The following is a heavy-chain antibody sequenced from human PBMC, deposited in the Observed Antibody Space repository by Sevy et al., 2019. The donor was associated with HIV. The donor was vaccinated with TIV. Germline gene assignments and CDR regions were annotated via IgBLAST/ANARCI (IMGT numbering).Heavy chain of an antibody. Sequence: SETLSLTCTVSGGSISSGGYYWSWIRQHPGKGLEWIGYIYYSGSTYYNPSLTSRVTISVDTSKNQFSLKLSSVTAAETAVYYCASSSAWEITMVRGNAFDIWGQGTMVTVSS. CDR2: IYYSGST. CDR1: GGSISSGGYY. V-gene: IGHV4-31*03. CDR3: ASSSAWEITMVRGNAFDI. D-gene: IGHD3-10*01. J-gene: IGHJ3*02.